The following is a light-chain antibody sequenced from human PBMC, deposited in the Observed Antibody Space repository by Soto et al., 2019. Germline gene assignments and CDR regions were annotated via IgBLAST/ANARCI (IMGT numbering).Light chain of an antibody. Sequence: GERATLSCRASQSVRGYLAWYQQKPGQAPRILIYGASTRATGIPARFSGIWSGKEFTLTISSLQPEDCATDYGQQSYSTPMTFGQGTRLEIK. V-gene: IGKV3-15*01. CDR3: QQSYSTPMT. J-gene: IGKJ5*01. CDR1: QSVRGY. CDR2: GAS.